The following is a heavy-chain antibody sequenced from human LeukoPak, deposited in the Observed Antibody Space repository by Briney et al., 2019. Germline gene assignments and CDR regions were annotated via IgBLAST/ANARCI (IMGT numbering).Heavy chain of an antibody. Sequence: GGSLRLSCAASGFTFSSYEMNWVRQAPGKGLEWVSYISSSGSTIYYADSVKGRFTISRDNAKNSLYLQMNSLRAEDTAVYYCARWYSSGLWRGGRSDYFDYWGQGTLVTVSS. D-gene: IGHD6-19*01. CDR3: ARWYSSGLWRGGRSDYFDY. J-gene: IGHJ4*02. CDR2: ISSSGSTI. V-gene: IGHV3-48*03. CDR1: GFTFSSYE.